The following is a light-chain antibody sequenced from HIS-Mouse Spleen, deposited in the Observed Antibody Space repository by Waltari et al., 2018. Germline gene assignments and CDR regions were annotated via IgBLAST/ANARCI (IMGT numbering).Light chain of an antibody. CDR2: DVS. V-gene: IGLV2-14*03. CDR3: SSYTSSSTEV. Sequence: QSALTQPASVSGSPGQSITISCPGTSSDVGGYHSVSWYQQHPGKAPKLMIYDVSNRPSGVSNRFSGSKSGNTASLTISGLQAEDEADYYCSSYTSSSTEVFGGGTKLTVL. J-gene: IGLJ2*01. CDR1: SSDVGGYHS.